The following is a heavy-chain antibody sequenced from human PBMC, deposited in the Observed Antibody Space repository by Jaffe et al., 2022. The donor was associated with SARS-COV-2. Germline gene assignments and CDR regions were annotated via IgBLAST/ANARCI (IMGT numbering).Heavy chain of an antibody. D-gene: IGHD3-22*01. Sequence: EVQLLESGGGLVQPGESLRLSCAASGFTFNIYFMNWVRQAPGKGPEWVSTISASGGTTYSADSVKGRLTISRDNSKNTLYLQMNSLRADDTAVYYCAKLDSSAYSFDSWGQGTLVTVSS. V-gene: IGHV3-23*01. CDR3: AKLDSSAYSFDS. CDR2: ISASGGTT. J-gene: IGHJ5*01. CDR1: GFTFNIYF.